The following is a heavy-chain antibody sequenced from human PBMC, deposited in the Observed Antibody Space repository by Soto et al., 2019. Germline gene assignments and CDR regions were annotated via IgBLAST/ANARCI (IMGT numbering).Heavy chain of an antibody. CDR2: INIDGRIT. CDR3: GRERVGSGSPPAFXF. J-gene: IGHJ4*02. Sequence: GGSLRLSCAASGFTFSSYWMHWVRQAPGKGLVWVSRINIDGRITSYADSVKGRFTISRDNAKNTLYLQMDSLRAEDTAVYYCGRERVGSGSPPAFXFWSQGTLVTVSS. CDR1: GFTFSSYW. D-gene: IGHD3-10*01. V-gene: IGHV3-74*01.